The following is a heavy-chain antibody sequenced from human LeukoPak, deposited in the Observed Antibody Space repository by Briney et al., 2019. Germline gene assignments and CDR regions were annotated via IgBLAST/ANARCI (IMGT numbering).Heavy chain of an antibody. CDR1: GFTFSSYA. CDR3: ARDRAWNYFDY. V-gene: IGHV3-64D*06. CDR2: ISSNGGST. Sequence: PGGSLRLSCSASGFTFSSYAMHWVRQAPGKGLEYVSAISSNGGSTYYADSVKGRFTISRDNSKNTLYLQMSSLRAEDTAVYYCARDRAWNYFDYWGQGTLVTVSS. J-gene: IGHJ4*02. D-gene: IGHD3-3*01.